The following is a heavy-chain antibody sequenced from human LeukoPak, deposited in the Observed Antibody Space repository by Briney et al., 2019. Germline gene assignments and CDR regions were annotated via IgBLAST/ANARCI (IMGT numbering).Heavy chain of an antibody. CDR3: VAYYYYGMDV. J-gene: IGHJ6*02. V-gene: IGHV4-4*07. CDR1: GGSISSYY. CDR2: IYTSGST. D-gene: IGHD5-12*01. Sequence: SETLSLTCTVSGGSISSYYWSWIRQPAGKGLEWIGRIYTSGSTNYNPSLKNRVAMSVDTSKNQFSLKLSSVTAADTAVYYCVAYYYYGMDVWGQGTTVTVSS.